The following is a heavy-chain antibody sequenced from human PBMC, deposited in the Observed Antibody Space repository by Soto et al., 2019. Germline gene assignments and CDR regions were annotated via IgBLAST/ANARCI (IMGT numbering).Heavy chain of an antibody. J-gene: IGHJ6*02. CDR3: ARLGASLGSGPQGYYYFAMDV. CDR1: GYRFTSYW. V-gene: IGHV5-51*01. Sequence: GESLKISCKGSGYRFTSYWIGWVRQMPGKGLEWMGIIDPADSATTYSPSFQGQVTFSADKSFSTAYLQWSSLKASDTAIYYCARLGASLGSGPQGYYYFAMDVWGQGTTVTVSS. CDR2: IDPADSAT. D-gene: IGHD3-3*01.